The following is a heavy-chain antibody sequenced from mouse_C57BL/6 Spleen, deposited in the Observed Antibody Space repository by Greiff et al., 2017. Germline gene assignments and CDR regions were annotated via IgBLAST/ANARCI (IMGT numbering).Heavy chain of an antibody. D-gene: IGHD2-1*01. CDR2: INPNNGGT. Sequence: EVQLQQSGPELVKPGASVKISCKASGYTFTDYYMNWVKQSHGKSLEWIGDINPNNGGTSYNQKFKGKATLTVDKSSSTAYMELRSLTSEDSAVYYCARRSVYSYFDYWGQGTTLTVSS. V-gene: IGHV1-26*01. J-gene: IGHJ2*01. CDR3: ARRSVYSYFDY. CDR1: GYTFTDYY.